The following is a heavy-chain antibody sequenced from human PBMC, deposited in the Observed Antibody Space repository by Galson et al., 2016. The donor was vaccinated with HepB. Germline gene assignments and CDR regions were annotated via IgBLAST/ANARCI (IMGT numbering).Heavy chain of an antibody. CDR1: GFVFSNYA. CDR3: AKNFGDYVGDTFDM. Sequence: SLRLSCAASGFVFSNYAMNWVRQAPGKGLEWVSSISSSSSYILYADSVKGRFTISRDNAKNSLYLQMNSLRAEDTAVYYCAKNFGDYVGDTFDMWGQGTMVTVSS. D-gene: IGHD4-17*01. V-gene: IGHV3-21*01. J-gene: IGHJ3*02. CDR2: ISSSSSYI.